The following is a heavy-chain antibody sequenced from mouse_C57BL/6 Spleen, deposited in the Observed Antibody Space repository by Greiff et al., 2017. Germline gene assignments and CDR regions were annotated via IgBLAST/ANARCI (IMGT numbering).Heavy chain of an antibody. CDR1: GFTFSSYA. V-gene: IGHV5-9-1*02. CDR2: ISSGGDYI. CDR3: TRGYSSSYYAMDY. D-gene: IGHD1-1*01. Sequence: EVQLQQSGEGLVKPGASLKLSCAASGFTFSSYAMSWVRQTPEQRLEWVAYISSGGDYINYEDNVKGRFTMSRDNARNTLYLHMSSLKSEATAMYYCTRGYSSSYYAMDYWGQGTSVTVSS. J-gene: IGHJ4*01.